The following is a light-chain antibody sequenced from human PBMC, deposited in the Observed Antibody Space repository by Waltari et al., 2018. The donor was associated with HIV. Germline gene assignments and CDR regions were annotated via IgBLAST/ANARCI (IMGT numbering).Light chain of an antibody. Sequence: FVLTQPHSVSESPGKTVTISCTRNSGNMATNYVQWYQQRPGSSPTTGISEGKPMPSGVPGRFAGSIDGSSNSAALTLSGLETDDEADYYCQSYDNNDVIFGGGTRLTVL. CDR2: EGK. J-gene: IGLJ2*01. CDR3: QSYDNNDVI. CDR1: SGNMATNY. V-gene: IGLV6-57*01.